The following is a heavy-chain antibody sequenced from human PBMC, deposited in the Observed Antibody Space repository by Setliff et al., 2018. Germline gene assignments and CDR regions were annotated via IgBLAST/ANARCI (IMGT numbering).Heavy chain of an antibody. CDR3: ARHRGYSSPSLEYYYYGLNV. J-gene: IGHJ6*02. CDR2: LSDSGST. CDR1: GYSISSGYY. D-gene: IGHD3-22*01. V-gene: IGHV4-38-2*02. Sequence: SETRSLTCTVSGYSISSGYYWGWVRQPPGKGLEWLGTLSDSGSTYYNPSFKGRVTISEHSSQTQFFLELSSVTAADTAVYYCARHRGYSSPSLEYYYYGLNVWGQGTTVTVSS.